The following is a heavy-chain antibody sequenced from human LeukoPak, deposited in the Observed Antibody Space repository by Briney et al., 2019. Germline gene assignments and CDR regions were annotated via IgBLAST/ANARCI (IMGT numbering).Heavy chain of an antibody. J-gene: IGHJ4*02. D-gene: IGHD4-23*01. Sequence: GGSLRLSCATSGFIFSTHSMNWVRQAPGKGLEWLSYVSGTGTTIFYADSVKGRFTISRDNAKNSLDLQMNSLRAEDTAVYYCARGSVVSSQIDYWGQGTLVTVSS. CDR1: GFIFSTHS. CDR2: VSGTGTTI. V-gene: IGHV3-48*04. CDR3: ARGSVVSSQIDY.